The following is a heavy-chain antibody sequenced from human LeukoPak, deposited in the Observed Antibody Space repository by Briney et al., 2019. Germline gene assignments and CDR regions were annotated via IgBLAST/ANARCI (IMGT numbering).Heavy chain of an antibody. CDR3: ARHLVPYYDSSGYYDYYGMDV. V-gene: IGHV4-59*08. D-gene: IGHD3-22*01. Sequence: SETLSLTCTVSGGSLSSYYWSWIRQPPGKGLEWIGYIYYSGSTNYNPSLKSRVTISVDTSENQFSLKLSSVTAADTAVYYCARHLVPYYDSSGYYDYYGMDVWGQGTTVTVSS. CDR2: IYYSGST. CDR1: GGSLSSYY. J-gene: IGHJ6*02.